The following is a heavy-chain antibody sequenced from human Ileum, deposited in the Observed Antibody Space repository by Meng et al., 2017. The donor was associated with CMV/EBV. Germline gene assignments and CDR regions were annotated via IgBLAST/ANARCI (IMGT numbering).Heavy chain of an antibody. CDR3: ARSTLWGYCSSSSCSNAFDI. J-gene: IGHJ3*02. CDR1: GFTFSSYW. V-gene: IGHV3-7*01. Sequence: GESLKISCAASGFTFSSYWMSWVRQALGKGLEWVANIKQDGSEKYYVDSVKGRFTISRDNAKNSLYLQMNSLRAEDTAVYYCARSTLWGYCSSSSCSNAFDIWGQGTMVTVSS. CDR2: IKQDGSEK. D-gene: IGHD2-2*01.